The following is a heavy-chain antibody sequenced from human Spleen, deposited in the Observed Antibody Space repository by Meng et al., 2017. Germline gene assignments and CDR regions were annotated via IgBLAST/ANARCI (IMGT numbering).Heavy chain of an antibody. CDR1: GVSFSDYS. D-gene: IGHD3-3*01. V-gene: IGHV4-34*01. J-gene: IGHJ4*02. Sequence: QQWGACLLKLWETLSLTCGVYGVSFSDYSWSWIRQPPGKGLEWIGEINHSGATNYNPSLKRRVTISVDTSKNQFSLKLNSVTAADTAIYYCARRRLYDFWSGSTPFDYWGQGTLVTVSS. CDR3: ARRRLYDFWSGSTPFDY. CDR2: INHSGAT.